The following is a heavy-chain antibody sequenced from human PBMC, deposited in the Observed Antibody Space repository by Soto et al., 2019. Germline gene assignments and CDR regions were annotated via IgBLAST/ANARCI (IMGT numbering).Heavy chain of an antibody. CDR2: INPSGGST. CDR1: GYTFTSYY. Sequence: ASVKVSCKASGYTFTSYYMHWVRQAPGQGLEWMGIINPSGGSTSYAQKFQGRVTMTRDTSTSTVYMELSSLRSEDTAVYYCATRSSSGWYDYGMDVWGQGTTVTVSS. D-gene: IGHD6-19*01. V-gene: IGHV1-46*01. CDR3: ATRSSSGWYDYGMDV. J-gene: IGHJ6*02.